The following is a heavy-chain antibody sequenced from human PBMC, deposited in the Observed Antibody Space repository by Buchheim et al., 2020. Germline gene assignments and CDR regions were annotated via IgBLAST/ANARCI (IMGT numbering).Heavy chain of an antibody. V-gene: IGHV3-23*01. CDR1: GFTFDSYA. J-gene: IGHJ4*02. D-gene: IGHD6-19*01. Sequence: EVQLLESGGGLVQTGGSLRLSCAASGFTFDSYAMSWVRQAPGMGLEWVSFISGNGDKTYHADSVQGRFTISRDTSKSTVYLQMNALRVGDTAVYYCAKGRDSTGWYVDYWGQGTL. CDR2: ISGNGDKT. CDR3: AKGRDSTGWYVDY.